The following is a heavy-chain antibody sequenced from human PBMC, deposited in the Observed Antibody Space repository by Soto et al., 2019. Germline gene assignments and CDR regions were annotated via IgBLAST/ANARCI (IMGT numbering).Heavy chain of an antibody. J-gene: IGHJ6*02. D-gene: IGHD4-17*01. CDR2: ISYDGSNK. CDR3: AKGGTRSHYYYYYGMDV. CDR1: GFTFSSYG. Sequence: GGSLRLSCAASGFTFSSYGMHWVRQAPGKGLEWVAVISYDGSNKYYADSVKGRFTISRDNSKNTLYLQMNSLRAEDTAVYYCAKGGTRSHYYYYYGMDVRGQGTTVTVSS. V-gene: IGHV3-30*18.